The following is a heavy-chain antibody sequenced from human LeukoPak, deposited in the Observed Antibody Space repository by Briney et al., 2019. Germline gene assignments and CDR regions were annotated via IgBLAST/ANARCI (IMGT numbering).Heavy chain of an antibody. J-gene: IGHJ6*03. CDR1: GFTFGDYA. V-gene: IGHV3-49*04. Sequence: QTGGSLRLSCTASGFTFGDYAMSWVRHAPGKGLEWVGFIRSKAYGGTTEYAASVKGRFTISRDDSKSIAYLQMNSLKTEDTAVYYCTRVFNWNSRDYMDVWGKGTTVTVSS. CDR3: TRVFNWNSRDYMDV. CDR2: IRSKAYGGTT. D-gene: IGHD1-7*01.